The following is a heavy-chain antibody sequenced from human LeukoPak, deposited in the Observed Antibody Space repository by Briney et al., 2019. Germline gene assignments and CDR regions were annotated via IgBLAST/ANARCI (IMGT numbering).Heavy chain of an antibody. CDR2: FYYSGST. J-gene: IGHJ5*02. V-gene: IGHV4-31*03. D-gene: IGHD3-10*01. CDR3: ARDCYYGSGSYHNWFDP. CDR1: GGSISSGGYY. Sequence: SETLSLTCTVSGGSISSGGYYWSWIRQHPGKGLEWIGYFYYSGSTYYNPSLKSRVTISVDTSKNQFSLKLSSVTAADTAVYYCARDCYYGSGSYHNWFDPWGQGTLVTVSS.